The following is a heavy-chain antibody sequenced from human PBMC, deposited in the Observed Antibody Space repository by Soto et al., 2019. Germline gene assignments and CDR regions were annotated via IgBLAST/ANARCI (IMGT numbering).Heavy chain of an antibody. CDR1: GFTFSSYE. Sequence: PGGSMRLSCAASGFTFSSYEMNWVRQAPGKGLEWVSYISSPGSTIFYADSVKGRFTFSSDHAKNSLYLQMNSLRAEDTAVYYCARHNARSSGMDVWGQGTTVTVSS. CDR3: ARHNARSSGMDV. J-gene: IGHJ6*02. V-gene: IGHV3-48*03. D-gene: IGHD2-8*01. CDR2: ISSPGSTI.